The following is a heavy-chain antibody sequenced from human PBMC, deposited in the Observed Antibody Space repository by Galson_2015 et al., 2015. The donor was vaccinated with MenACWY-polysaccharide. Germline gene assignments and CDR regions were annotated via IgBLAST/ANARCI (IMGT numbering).Heavy chain of an antibody. Sequence: SLRLSCAASGFTFTDAWMNWVRQAPGKGLEWVSAISGSASGGTTYYAASVKGRFTISKDNSKNTLYLQMNSLRAEDTAVYYCARDILGGSFWYEGLDYWGQGILVTVSS. D-gene: IGHD6-13*01. V-gene: IGHV3-23*01. CDR2: ISGSASGGTT. CDR3: ARDILGGSFWYEGLDY. J-gene: IGHJ4*02. CDR1: GFTFTDAW.